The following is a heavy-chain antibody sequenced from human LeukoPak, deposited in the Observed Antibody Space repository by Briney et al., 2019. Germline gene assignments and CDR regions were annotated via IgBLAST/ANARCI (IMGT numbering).Heavy chain of an antibody. CDR2: IYYSGST. Sequence: PSETLSLTCTVSGGSISSGDYYWRWIRQPPGKGLEWIGYIYYSGSTYYNPSLKSRVTISVDTSKNQFSLQLSSVPAADTAVYYCASGAGEWQLSGFDYWGQGTLVTVSP. D-gene: IGHD1-26*01. CDR1: GGSISSGDYY. V-gene: IGHV4-30-4*01. CDR3: ASGAGEWQLSGFDY. J-gene: IGHJ4*02.